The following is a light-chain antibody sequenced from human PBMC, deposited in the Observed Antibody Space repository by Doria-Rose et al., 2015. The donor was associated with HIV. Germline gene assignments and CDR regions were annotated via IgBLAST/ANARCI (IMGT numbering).Light chain of an antibody. CDR1: QSFSSTY. V-gene: IGKV3-20*01. CDR2: DGS. Sequence: EIVMTQPPGTLSLSPGERATLSCRASQSFSSTYLVWYQQKPGQAPSLLIYDGSTRATGIPDRFSASGSGTDFTLTINRLEPEDFALYYCHQYGTSWTFGQGTKVEI. J-gene: IGKJ1*01. CDR3: HQYGTSWT.